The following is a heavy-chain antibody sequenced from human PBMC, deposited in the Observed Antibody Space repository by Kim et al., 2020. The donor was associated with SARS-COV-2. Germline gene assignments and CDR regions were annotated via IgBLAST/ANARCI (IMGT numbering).Heavy chain of an antibody. V-gene: IGHV3-7*01. Sequence: VDSVKGRFTISRDNAKNPLYLQMNSLRAEDTAVYYCARDDGAAMVLPYFDYWGQGTLVTVSS. J-gene: IGHJ4*02. CDR3: ARDDGAAMVLPYFDY. D-gene: IGHD5-18*01.